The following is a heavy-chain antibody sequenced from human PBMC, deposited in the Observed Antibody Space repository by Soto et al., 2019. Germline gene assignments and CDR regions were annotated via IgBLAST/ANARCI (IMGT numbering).Heavy chain of an antibody. CDR3: ARVVDFWSGYYSRWFDP. Sequence: SETLSLTCAVYCGSFSGYYWSWIRQPPGKGLEWIGEINHSGSTNYNPSLKSRVTISVDTSKNQFSLKLSSVTAADTAVYYCARVVDFWSGYYSRWFDPGGQGTLVTVSS. CDR1: CGSFSGYY. CDR2: INHSGST. J-gene: IGHJ5*02. V-gene: IGHV4-34*01. D-gene: IGHD3-3*01.